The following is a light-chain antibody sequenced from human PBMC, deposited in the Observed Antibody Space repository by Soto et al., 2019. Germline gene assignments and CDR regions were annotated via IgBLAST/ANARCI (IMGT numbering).Light chain of an antibody. Sequence: DIQMTQSPSSLSASVGDRVTITCRASQSISSYLNWYQQKPGKAPKLLIYAASSLQSGVPSRFSGSGSGTDFPLTISSLQPEDFATYYFQQSYSTPVTFGPGTKVDIK. V-gene: IGKV1-39*01. CDR2: AAS. J-gene: IGKJ3*01. CDR3: QQSYSTPVT. CDR1: QSISSY.